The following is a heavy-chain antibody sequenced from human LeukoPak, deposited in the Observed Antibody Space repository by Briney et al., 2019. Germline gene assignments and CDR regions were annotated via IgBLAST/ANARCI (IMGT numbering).Heavy chain of an antibody. CDR1: GFTFSDYY. CDR2: INHSGST. V-gene: IGHV4-34*01. J-gene: IGHJ4*02. Sequence: LRLSCAASGFTFSDYYMSWIRQPPGRGLEWIGEINHSGSTNYNPSLKSRVTISVDTSKNQFSLKLSSVTAADTAVYYCASRPPLAVQNPIHFWGQGTLVTVSS. CDR3: ASRPPLAVQNPIHF. D-gene: IGHD1-1*01.